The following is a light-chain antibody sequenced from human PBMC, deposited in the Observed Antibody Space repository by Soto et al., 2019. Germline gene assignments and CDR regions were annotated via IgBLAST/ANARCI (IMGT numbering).Light chain of an antibody. CDR1: QSVSSGN. CDR2: GTS. CDR3: QQYGTSPKT. J-gene: IGKJ1*01. V-gene: IGKV3-20*01. Sequence: VLTQSPCTLSLSPGQRATLSCTASQSVSSGNLAWYQQKPGQAPRLLIYGTSNRATGIPDRFTGSGSGTDVTLTIIRLEREDFAVYYCQQYGTSPKTFGQGTKVDIK.